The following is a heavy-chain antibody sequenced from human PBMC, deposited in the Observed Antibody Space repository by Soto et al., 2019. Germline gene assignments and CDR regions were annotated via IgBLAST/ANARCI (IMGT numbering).Heavy chain of an antibody. D-gene: IGHD3-3*01. CDR2: IYWDDDK. Sequence: QITLKESGPTVVKPTEPLTLTCTFSGFSLTTSGVGVGWVRQSPGKAPEWRALIYWDDDKRYSTPLNSRLIITKVNSESQVPLTVSNLVPGDKATYNGAHGVFGPVFGFVTANAINFYFRGPRTPVFFSS. V-gene: IGHV2-5*02. CDR3: AHGVFGPVFGFVTANAINFYF. CDR1: GFSLTTSGVG. J-gene: IGHJ4*02.